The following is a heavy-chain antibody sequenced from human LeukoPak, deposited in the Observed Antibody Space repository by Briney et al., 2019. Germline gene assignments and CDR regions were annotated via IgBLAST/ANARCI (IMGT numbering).Heavy chain of an antibody. V-gene: IGHV3-23*01. CDR3: AKEKYYGSD. CDR1: GFTFSSYA. D-gene: IGHD3-10*01. Sequence: PGVSLRLSCAASGFTFSSYAMSWVRQAPGKGLEWVSSISAGGGSTNYADSVKGRFTISRENPKNTLYLQMNSLRAEDTAVYYCAKEKYYGSDWGQGTLVTVSS. J-gene: IGHJ4*02. CDR2: ISAGGGST.